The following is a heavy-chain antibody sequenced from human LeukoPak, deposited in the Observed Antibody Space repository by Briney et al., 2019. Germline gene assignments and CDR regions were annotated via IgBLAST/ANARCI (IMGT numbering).Heavy chain of an antibody. V-gene: IGHV3-48*04. Sequence: GGPWRLSCAPSGFAFNSYSMNWVGQAPGKGLEWVSYISSSSSTIYYADSVKGRFTISRDNAKNSLYLQMNSLRAEDTAVYYCARAGAFDIWGQGTMVTVSS. J-gene: IGHJ3*02. CDR3: ARAGAFDI. CDR1: GFAFNSYS. CDR2: ISSSSSTI. D-gene: IGHD3-10*01.